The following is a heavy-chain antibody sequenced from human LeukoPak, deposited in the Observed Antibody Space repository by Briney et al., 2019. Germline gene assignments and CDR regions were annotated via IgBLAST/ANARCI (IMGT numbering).Heavy chain of an antibody. Sequence: SETLSLTCTVSGDSISTYYWSWIRQPPGKGLEWIGYKSDGGRDLYNPSLKSRVTISVDASEKQFSLSLRSVTAADTAMYYCARTTRVAPDGRAEYFQHWGQGTLVIVSS. D-gene: IGHD5-24*01. V-gene: IGHV4-59*01. CDR3: ARTTRVAPDGRAEYFQH. CDR1: GDSISTYY. J-gene: IGHJ1*01. CDR2: KSDGGRD.